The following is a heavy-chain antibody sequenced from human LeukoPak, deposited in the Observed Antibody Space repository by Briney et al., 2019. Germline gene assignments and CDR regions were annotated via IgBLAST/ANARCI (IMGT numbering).Heavy chain of an antibody. J-gene: IGHJ6*02. V-gene: IGHV1-69*04. D-gene: IGHD4-17*01. CDR1: GYTFTSYG. CDR3: ARVSTVPYGMDV. CDR2: IIPILGIA. Sequence: SVKVSCKASGYTFTSYGISWVRQAPGQGLEWMGRIIPILGIANYAQKFQGRVTITADKSTSTAYMELSSLRSEDSAVYYCARVSTVPYGMDVWGQGTTVTVSS.